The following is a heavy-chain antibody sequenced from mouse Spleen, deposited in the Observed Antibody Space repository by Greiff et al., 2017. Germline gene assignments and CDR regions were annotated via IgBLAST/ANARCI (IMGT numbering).Heavy chain of an antibody. D-gene: IGHD2-2*01. CDR3: ARGWLRYYFDY. J-gene: IGHJ2*01. CDR2: IDPANGNT. Sequence: VQLQQSVAELVRPGASVKLSCTASGSNIKNTYMRWVKQRPEQGLEWIGRIDPANGNTKYAPKFQGKATITADTSSNTAYLQLSSLTSEDTAIYYCARGWLRYYFDYWGQGTTLTVSS. CDR1: GSNIKNTY. V-gene: IGHV14-3*01.